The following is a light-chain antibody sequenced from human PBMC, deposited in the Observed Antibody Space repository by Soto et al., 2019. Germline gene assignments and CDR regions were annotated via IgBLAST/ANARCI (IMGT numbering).Light chain of an antibody. CDR2: DAS. V-gene: IGKV1-33*01. CDR1: QHIGNY. Sequence: DLQMTQSPSYLSASVGDRFTITCQASQHIGNYLNWYQQKTGKAPKXXIYDASNLQAGVPSRFSGSGSGTEFTFTIRILQTEDFATYFCQQYDSLPLTFGGGTKVDIK. J-gene: IGKJ4*01. CDR3: QQYDSLPLT.